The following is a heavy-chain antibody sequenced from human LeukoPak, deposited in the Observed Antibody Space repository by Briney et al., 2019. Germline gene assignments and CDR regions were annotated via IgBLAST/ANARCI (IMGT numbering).Heavy chain of an antibody. V-gene: IGHV3-11*01. J-gene: IGHJ4*02. CDR1: GFTFSDYY. D-gene: IGHD2-15*01. CDR3: ARDHQGVVDH. Sequence: GGSLRLSCAASGFTFSDYYMSWIRQAPGKGLEWVLHISSSDNSIHYVDSVKGRFTISRDNAKNSLYLQMNSLRVEDTAVYYCARDHQGVVDHWGQGTLVTVSS. CDR2: ISSSDNSI.